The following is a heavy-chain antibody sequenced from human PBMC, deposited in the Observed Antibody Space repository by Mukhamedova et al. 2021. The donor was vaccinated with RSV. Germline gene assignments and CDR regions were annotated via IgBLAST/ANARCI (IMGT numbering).Heavy chain of an antibody. V-gene: IGHV3-9*01. D-gene: IGHD5-18*01. CDR2: ISWNSVSI. J-gene: IGHJ4*02. CDR3: AKAWSHTAMVTVYFDY. Sequence: EWVSGISWNSVSIGYADSVKGRFTISRDNAKNSLYLQMNSLRAEDTALYYCAKAWSHTAMVTVYFDYCGQGTLVTVSS.